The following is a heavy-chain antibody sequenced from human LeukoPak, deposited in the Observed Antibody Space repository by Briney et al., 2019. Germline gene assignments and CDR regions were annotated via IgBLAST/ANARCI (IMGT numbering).Heavy chain of an antibody. CDR2: INAGNGNT. V-gene: IGHV1-3*01. Sequence: ASVKVSCKASGYTFTSYAMHWVRQAPGQRLEWMGWINAGNGNTKYSQKFQGRVTITRDTSASTAYMELSSLRSEDTAVYYCAREVDIVVPERPLNWFDPWGQGTLVTVSS. D-gene: IGHD2-2*03. J-gene: IGHJ5*02. CDR3: AREVDIVVPERPLNWFDP. CDR1: GYTFTSYA.